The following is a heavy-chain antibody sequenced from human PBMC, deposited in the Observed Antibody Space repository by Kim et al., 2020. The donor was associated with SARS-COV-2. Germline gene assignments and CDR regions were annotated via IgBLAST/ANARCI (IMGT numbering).Heavy chain of an antibody. V-gene: IGHV1-2*02. CDR1: GYTFTGYY. CDR3: ARGARIAAAGSLPPEY. Sequence: ASVKVSCKASGYTFTGYYMHWVRQAPGQGLEWMGWINPNSGGTNYAQKFQGRVTMTRDTSISTAYMELSRLRSDDTAVYYCARGARIAAAGSLPPEYWGQGTLVTVSS. CDR2: INPNSGGT. J-gene: IGHJ4*02. D-gene: IGHD6-13*01.